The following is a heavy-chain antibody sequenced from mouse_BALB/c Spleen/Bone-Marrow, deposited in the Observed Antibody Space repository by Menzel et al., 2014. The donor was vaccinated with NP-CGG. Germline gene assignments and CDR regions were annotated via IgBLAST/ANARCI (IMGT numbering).Heavy chain of an antibody. CDR3: ARYRYYGSSYAMDY. Sequence: VQLQQSGAELVKPGASVKLSCTASGFNIKDTYMFWVKQRPDQGLEWIGRIDPAIINTKYDPKFQGKATIAADTSSNTAYPQLSSPTSEDTAVYYCARYRYYGSSYAMDYWGQGTSVTVSS. CDR1: GFNIKDTY. D-gene: IGHD1-1*01. V-gene: IGHV14-3*02. CDR2: IDPAIINT. J-gene: IGHJ4*01.